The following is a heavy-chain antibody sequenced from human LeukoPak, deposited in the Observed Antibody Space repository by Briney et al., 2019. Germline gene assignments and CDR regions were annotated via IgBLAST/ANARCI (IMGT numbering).Heavy chain of an antibody. CDR1: GYTFTSYY. CDR2: INPSGGST. V-gene: IGHV1-46*01. J-gene: IGHJ4*02. D-gene: IGHD6-19*01. CDR3: AREAVAGESLFDY. Sequence: ASVKVSCKASGYTFTSYYMHWVRQAPGQGLEWMGIINPSGGSTSYAQKFQGRDTMTRDTSTSTVYMELNSLRSEDTAVYYCAREAVAGESLFDYWGQGTLVTVSP.